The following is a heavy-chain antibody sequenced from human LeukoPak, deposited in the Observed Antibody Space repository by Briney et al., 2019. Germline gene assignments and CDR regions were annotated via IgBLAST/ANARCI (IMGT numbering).Heavy chain of an antibody. CDR1: GFTFSDYY. D-gene: IGHD3-22*01. CDR3: ARDRGIVGSGFYYNDY. CDR2: ITTSGSTV. V-gene: IGHV3-11*01. J-gene: IGHJ4*02. Sequence: PGGSLRLSCAASGFTFSDYYMSWIRQAPGKGLEWVSYITTSGSTVLYADSVKGRFTISRDNAKNSLYLQMNSLRAEDTAVYYCARDRGIVGSGFYYNDYWGQGTLVTVSS.